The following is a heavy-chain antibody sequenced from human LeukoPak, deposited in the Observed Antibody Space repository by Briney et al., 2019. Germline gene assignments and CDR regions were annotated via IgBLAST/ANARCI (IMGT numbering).Heavy chain of an antibody. D-gene: IGHD1-26*01. CDR2: IYYSGST. V-gene: IGHV4-30-4*08. J-gene: IGHJ4*02. CDR1: GGSISSGDYY. CDR3: ASSYSGSYLFDY. Sequence: SQTLSLTCTVSGGSISSGDYYWSWIRQPPGKGLEWIGYIYYSGSTYYSPSLKSRVTISVDTSKNQFSLKLSSVTAADTALYYCASSYSGSYLFDYWGQGTLVTVSS.